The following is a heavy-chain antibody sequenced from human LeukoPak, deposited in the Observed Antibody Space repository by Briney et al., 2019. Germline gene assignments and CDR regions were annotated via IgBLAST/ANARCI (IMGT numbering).Heavy chain of an antibody. J-gene: IGHJ3*02. CDR1: GFTFSSYS. V-gene: IGHV3-21*01. CDR3: ARVVQNRDGYNFAFDI. CDR2: ISSSSSYI. D-gene: IGHD5-24*01. Sequence: GGSLRLSCAASGFTFSSYSMNWVRQAPGKGLEWVSSISSSSSYIYYADSVKGRFTISRDNAKNSLYLQMNSLRAEDTAVYYCARVVQNRDGYNFAFDIWGQGTMVTVSS.